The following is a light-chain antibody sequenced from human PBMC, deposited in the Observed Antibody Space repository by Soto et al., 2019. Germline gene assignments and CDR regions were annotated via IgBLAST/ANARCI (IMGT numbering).Light chain of an antibody. CDR2: EVS. Sequence: QSVLTQPASGSGSPGQSITISCTGTSSDVGSYNLVSWYQQHPGKAPKLMIYEVSKRPSGVSNRFSGSKSGNTASLTISGLQAEDEADYYCCSYAGSSTPYVFGTGTKVTV. CDR1: SSDVGSYNL. V-gene: IGLV2-23*02. CDR3: CSYAGSSTPYV. J-gene: IGLJ1*01.